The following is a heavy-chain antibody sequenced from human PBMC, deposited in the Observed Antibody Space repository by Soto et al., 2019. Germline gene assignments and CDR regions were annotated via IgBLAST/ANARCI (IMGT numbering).Heavy chain of an antibody. CDR3: FIDGGDVRLSYCSTVSSWLQSPYVDV. CDR2: ISSDGTTK. Sequence: GEGLEWVAVISSDGTTKSYIDSVRGRFTISRDNSRSTVFLQMNSLRREDTAMYYCFIDGGDVRLSYCSTVSSWLQSPYVDV. D-gene: IGHD6-13*01. V-gene: IGHV3-30*03. J-gene: IGHJ6*01.